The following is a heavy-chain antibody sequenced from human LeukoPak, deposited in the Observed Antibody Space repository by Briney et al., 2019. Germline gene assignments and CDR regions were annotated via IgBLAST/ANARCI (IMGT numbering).Heavy chain of an antibody. D-gene: IGHD5-12*01. CDR3: ARGPGYIVATTFDY. V-gene: IGHV3-64*01. CDR1: GFTFSSYP. J-gene: IGHJ4*02. Sequence: GGSLRPSCAASGFTFSSYPMHWVRQAPGKGLEYVSAISSNGGSTYYANSVKGRFTISRDNSKNTLYLQMGSLRADDMAVYYCARGPGYIVATTFDYWGQGTLVTVSS. CDR2: ISSNGGST.